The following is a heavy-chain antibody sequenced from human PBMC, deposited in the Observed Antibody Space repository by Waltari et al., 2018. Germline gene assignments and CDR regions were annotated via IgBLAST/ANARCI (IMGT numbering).Heavy chain of an antibody. D-gene: IGHD6-13*01. V-gene: IGHV1-2*06. CDR1: GSAFTGYY. Sequence: QVQRVQSGAEVKKPGASVKVSCQASGSAFTGYYMHWVRQATGQGLELVGRVNPNSGGTNYAKKFKGRVTMTRETSISTAYMELSRLRSDDTAVYYCARFYSIKSGWFDPWGQGTLVTVSS. CDR3: ARFYSIKSGWFDP. CDR2: VNPNSGGT. J-gene: IGHJ5*02.